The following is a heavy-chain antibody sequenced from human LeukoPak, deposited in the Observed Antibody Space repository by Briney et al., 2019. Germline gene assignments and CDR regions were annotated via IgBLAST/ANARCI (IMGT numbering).Heavy chain of an antibody. V-gene: IGHV3-21*01. Sequence: GRSLRLSCAASGFTFSSYSMNWVRQAPGKGLEWVSSISSSSSYIYYADSVKGRFTISRDNAENSLYLQMNNLRAEDTAVYYCASYLYFDYWGQGTLVTVSS. CDR3: ASYLYFDY. J-gene: IGHJ4*02. D-gene: IGHD3-16*02. CDR1: GFTFSSYS. CDR2: ISSSSSYI.